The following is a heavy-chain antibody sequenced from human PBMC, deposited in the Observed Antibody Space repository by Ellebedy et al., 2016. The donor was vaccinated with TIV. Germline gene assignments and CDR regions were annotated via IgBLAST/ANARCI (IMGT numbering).Heavy chain of an antibody. CDR3: AKDQVAGDGRWVFDI. CDR1: GFTFVSHA. D-gene: IGHD5-24*01. J-gene: IGHJ3*02. V-gene: IGHV3-23*01. CDR2: INGRGGTT. Sequence: PGGSLRLSCAASGFTFVSHAMTWVRQAPGTGLEWVSAINGRGGTTYYADSVKGRFTISRDNSKNMLYLQMDSLRAEDTAIYYCAKDQVAGDGRWVFDIWGQGSMVTVSS.